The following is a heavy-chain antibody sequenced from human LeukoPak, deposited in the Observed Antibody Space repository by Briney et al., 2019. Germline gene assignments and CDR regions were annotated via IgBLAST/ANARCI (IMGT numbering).Heavy chain of an antibody. CDR1: GFTFSSYA. Sequence: GGSLRLSCAASGFTFSSYAMSWVRQAPGKGLEWVSAISGSGGSTYYADSVKGRFTISRDNAKNSLYLQMNSLRAEDTAVYYCASSYSSSWYDDYWGQGTLVTVSS. CDR2: ISGSGGST. J-gene: IGHJ4*02. CDR3: ASSYSSSWYDDY. V-gene: IGHV3-23*01. D-gene: IGHD6-13*01.